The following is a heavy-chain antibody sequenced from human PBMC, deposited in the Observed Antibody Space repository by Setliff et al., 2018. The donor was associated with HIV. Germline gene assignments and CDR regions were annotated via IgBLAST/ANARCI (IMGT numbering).Heavy chain of an antibody. D-gene: IGHD3-16*02. CDR3: ATADFPPPSYIWESYRSGAFDI. CDR2: IFDSENT. V-gene: IGHV4-61*01. Sequence: SETLSLTCTVSGYSISSGFYWNWIRQPPGKGLEWIGNIFDSENTNYNPSLKSRVTISLDTSKNQFSLNLSSVTAADTAVYYCATADFPPPSYIWESYRSGAFDIWGQGTMVTVSS. J-gene: IGHJ3*02. CDR1: GYSISSGFY.